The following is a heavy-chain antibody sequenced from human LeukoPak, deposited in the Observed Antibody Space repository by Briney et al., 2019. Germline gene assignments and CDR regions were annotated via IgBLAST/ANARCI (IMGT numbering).Heavy chain of an antibody. CDR1: GFTFSSYW. Sequence: GGSLRLSCAASGFTFSSYWMSWVRQAPGKGLEWVANIKEDGSEKYYVDSVKGRFTISRDNAKNSLYLQINSLRAEDTAVYYCARSSYSSSSSVWGQGTMVTVSS. J-gene: IGHJ3*01. CDR2: IKEDGSEK. V-gene: IGHV3-7*03. CDR3: ARSSYSSSSSV. D-gene: IGHD6-6*01.